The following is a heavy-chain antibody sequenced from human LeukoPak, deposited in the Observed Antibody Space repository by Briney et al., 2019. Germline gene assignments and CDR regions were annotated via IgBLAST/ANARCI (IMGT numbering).Heavy chain of an antibody. CDR2: IYTSGST. Sequence: PSETLSLTCTVSGGSISSYYWSWIRQPAGKGLEWIGRIYTSGSTNYNPSIKSRVTMSVDTSKNQFSLKLSSVTAADTAVYYCAGETDIVVVPALWGQGTLVTVSS. CDR3: AGETDIVVVPAL. V-gene: IGHV4-4*07. D-gene: IGHD2-2*01. CDR1: GGSISSYY. J-gene: IGHJ4*02.